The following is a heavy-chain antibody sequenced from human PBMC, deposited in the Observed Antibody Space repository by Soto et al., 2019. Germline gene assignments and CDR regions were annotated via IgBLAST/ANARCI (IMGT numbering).Heavy chain of an antibody. CDR3: ARVRGYSSGWYGNLTESAYYYGMDV. D-gene: IGHD6-19*01. V-gene: IGHV1-2*04. CDR1: GYTFTSYG. CDR2: INPNSGGT. J-gene: IGHJ6*02. Sequence: ASVKVSCKASGYTFTSYGISWVRQAPGQGLEWMGWINPNSGGTNYAQKFQGWVTMTRDTSISTAYMELSRLRSDDTAVYYCARVRGYSSGWYGNLTESAYYYGMDVWGQGTTVTVSS.